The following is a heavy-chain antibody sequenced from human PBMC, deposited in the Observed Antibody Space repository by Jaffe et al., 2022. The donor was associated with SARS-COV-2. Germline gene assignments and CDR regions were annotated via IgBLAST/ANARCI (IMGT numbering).Heavy chain of an antibody. J-gene: IGHJ4*02. D-gene: IGHD6-13*01. CDR1: GGSISSSSYY. CDR3: ARVAAATPEDVYFDY. CDR2: IYYSGST. Sequence: QLQLQESGPGLVKPSETLSLTCTVSGGSISSSSYYWGWIRQPPGKGLEWIGSIYYSGSTYYNPSLKSRVTISVDTSKNQFSLKLSSVTAADTAVYYCARVAAATPEDVYFDYWGQGTLVTVSS. V-gene: IGHV4-39*01.